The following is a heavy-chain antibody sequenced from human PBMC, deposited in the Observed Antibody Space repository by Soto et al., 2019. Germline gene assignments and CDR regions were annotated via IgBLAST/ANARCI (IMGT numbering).Heavy chain of an antibody. CDR1: GFTFSNAW. CDR2: IKSKTDGGTT. CDR3: TTVDTVTTGQYYYYYYMDD. D-gene: IGHD4-17*01. Sequence: EVQLVESGGGLVKPGGSLRLSCAASGFTFSNAWMSRVRQAPGKGLEWVGRIKSKTDGGTTDYAAPVKGRFTISRDDSKNTLYLQMNSLKTEDTAVYYCTTVDTVTTGQYYYYYYMDDWGKGTTVTVSS. V-gene: IGHV3-15*01. J-gene: IGHJ6*03.